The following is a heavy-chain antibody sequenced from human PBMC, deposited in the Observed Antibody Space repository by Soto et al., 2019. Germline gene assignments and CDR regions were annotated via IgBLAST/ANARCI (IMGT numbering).Heavy chain of an antibody. CDR3: AKGLGYCSSTSCEYYYYYYGMDV. CDR1: GFTFDDYT. V-gene: IGHV3-43*01. D-gene: IGHD2-2*01. Sequence: PGGSLRLSCAASGFTFDDYTMHWVRQAPGKGLEWVSLISWDGGSTYYADSVKGRFTISRDNSKNSLYLQMNSLRTEDTALYYCAKGLGYCSSTSCEYYYYYYGMDVWGQGTTVTVS. CDR2: ISWDGGST. J-gene: IGHJ6*02.